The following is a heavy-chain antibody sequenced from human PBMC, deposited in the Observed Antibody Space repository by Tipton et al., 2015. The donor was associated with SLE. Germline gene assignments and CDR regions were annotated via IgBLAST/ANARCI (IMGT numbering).Heavy chain of an antibody. J-gene: IGHJ3*02. V-gene: IGHV3-21*01. D-gene: IGHD3-10*01. Sequence: AGLVKPSETLSLTCTVSGGSISSSSYYWGWVRQAPGKGLEWVSSISSSSSYIYYADSVKGRFTISRDNVKNSLYLQMNSLRAEDTAVYYCARTITMVRGDNAFDIWGQGTMVTVSS. CDR1: GGSISSSSYY. CDR2: ISSSSSYI. CDR3: ARTITMVRGDNAFDI.